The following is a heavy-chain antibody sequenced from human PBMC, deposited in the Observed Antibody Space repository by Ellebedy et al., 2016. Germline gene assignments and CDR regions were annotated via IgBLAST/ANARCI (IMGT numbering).Heavy chain of an antibody. CDR1: GFTFTNYA. CDR2: VVGSGGSA. CDR3: AKDVSIGTTQSFYGMDV. J-gene: IGHJ6*02. V-gene: IGHV3-23*01. D-gene: IGHD1-14*01. Sequence: GGSLRLSCVASGFTFTNYAMNWVRQAPGEGLEWVAIVVGSGGSAYYADSVKGRFTISRDNPKNTLYLQMSSLRAEDTAVYYCAKDVSIGTTQSFYGMDVWGQGTTVTVSS.